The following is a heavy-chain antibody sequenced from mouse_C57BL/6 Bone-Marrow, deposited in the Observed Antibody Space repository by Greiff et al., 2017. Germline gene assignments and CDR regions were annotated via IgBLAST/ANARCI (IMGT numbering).Heavy chain of an antibody. Sequence: DVQLQESGAELVRPGASVKLSCTASGFNIKDDYMHWVKQRPEQGLEWIGWIDPENGDTEYASKFQGKATITADTSSNTAYLQLSSLTSEDTAVYYGTTITTVVAYYFDYWGQGTTLTVSS. CDR1: GFNIKDDY. V-gene: IGHV14-4*01. CDR2: IDPENGDT. J-gene: IGHJ2*01. D-gene: IGHD1-1*01. CDR3: TTITTVVAYYFDY.